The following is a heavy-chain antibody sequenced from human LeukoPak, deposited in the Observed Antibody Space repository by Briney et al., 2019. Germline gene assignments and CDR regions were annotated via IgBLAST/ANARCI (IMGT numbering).Heavy chain of an antibody. CDR2: MLYSGST. J-gene: IGHJ5*02. V-gene: IGHV4-39*01. CDR3: ARQTDRFCGSTRCPNWFDP. Sequence: MASETLSLTCTVSGGSISSTSYYWGWIRQPRGKGLEWIVNMLYSGSTYYNPCLKSRVTISADTSKNQFSLKLSSVIAADTAVYYCARQTDRFCGSTRCPNWFDPWGQGTLVTVSS. D-gene: IGHD2-2*01. CDR1: GGSISSTSYY.